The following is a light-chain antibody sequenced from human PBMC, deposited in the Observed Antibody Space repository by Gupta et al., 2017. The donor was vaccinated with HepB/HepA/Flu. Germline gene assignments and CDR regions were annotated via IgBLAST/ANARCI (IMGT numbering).Light chain of an antibody. J-gene: IGKJ5*01. CDR1: QSVGRNY. V-gene: IGKV3-20*01. Sequence: EIVLTQSPGTLSLSPGERATLSCRASQSVGRNYLAWYQQKPGQAPRLLISGASSRATGIPDRFSGSGSGTDFVLTISGLEPEDFAVFYCQQYAASPITFGQGTRLEI. CDR2: GAS. CDR3: QQYAASPIT.